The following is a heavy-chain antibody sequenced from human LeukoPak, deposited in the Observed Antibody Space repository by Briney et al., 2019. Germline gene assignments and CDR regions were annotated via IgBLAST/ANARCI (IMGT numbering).Heavy chain of an antibody. Sequence: GGSLRLSCAASGFTVISNLMTWVRQAPGKGLEWVANIKQDGSEKYYVDSVKGRFTVSRDNAKNSLYLQMNSLRGEDTAVYYCVRAGYGLGSYLPYGMDVGGQGTTVIVSS. J-gene: IGHJ6*02. V-gene: IGHV3-7*01. CDR3: VRAGYGLGSYLPYGMDV. CDR1: GFTVISNL. D-gene: IGHD3-10*01. CDR2: IKQDGSEK.